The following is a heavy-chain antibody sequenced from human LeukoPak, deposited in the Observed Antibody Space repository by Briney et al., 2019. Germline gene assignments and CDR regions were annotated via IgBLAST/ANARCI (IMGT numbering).Heavy chain of an antibody. CDR3: AREGYSSSWTFFDY. D-gene: IGHD6-13*01. V-gene: IGHV3-7*01. Sequence: GGSLRLSCAASGFTFSSYWMSWVRQAPGKGLEWVANIKQDGSEKYYVDSVKGRFTISRDNAKNSLYLQINSLRAEDTAVYYCAREGYSSSWTFFDYWGQGTLVTVSS. J-gene: IGHJ4*02. CDR1: GFTFSSYW. CDR2: IKQDGSEK.